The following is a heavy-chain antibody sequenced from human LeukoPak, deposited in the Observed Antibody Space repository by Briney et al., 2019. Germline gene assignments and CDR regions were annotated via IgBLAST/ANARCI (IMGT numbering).Heavy chain of an antibody. CDR1: GGSFSGYC. CDR3: ARVSLYFGDYYDSSGYFDY. CDR2: INHSGST. D-gene: IGHD3-22*01. Sequence: SETLSLTCAVYGGSFSGYCRSWIRQPPGKGLEWIGEINHSGSTNYNPSLKSRVTISVDTSKNQFSLKLSSVTAADTAVYYCARVSLYFGDYYDSSGYFDYWGQGTLVTVSS. J-gene: IGHJ4*02. V-gene: IGHV4-34*01.